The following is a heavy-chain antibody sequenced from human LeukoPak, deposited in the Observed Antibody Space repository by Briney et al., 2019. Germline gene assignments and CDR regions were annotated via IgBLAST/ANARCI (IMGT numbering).Heavy chain of an antibody. CDR1: GGSISSYY. CDR3: ARVKSSGFYFDY. Sequence: PSETLSLTCTVSGGSISSYYWSWIRQPPGKGLEWNGYIYYSGSTNYNPSLKSRVSISVDTSKNQFSLKLSSVTAADTAVYYCARVKSSGFYFDYWGQGTLVTVSS. V-gene: IGHV4-59*01. J-gene: IGHJ4*02. D-gene: IGHD6-19*01. CDR2: IYYSGST.